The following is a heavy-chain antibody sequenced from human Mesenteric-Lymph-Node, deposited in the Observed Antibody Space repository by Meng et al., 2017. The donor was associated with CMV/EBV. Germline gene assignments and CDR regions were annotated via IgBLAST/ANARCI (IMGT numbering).Heavy chain of an antibody. D-gene: IGHD6-6*01. CDR2: INTDGDIK. Sequence: GESLKISCATSGFTISHYWMHWVRQAPGKGLVWVSRINTDGDIKNYAASVKGRFTISTDNAKNTLYLQMNSLRAEDTAVYYCARDVYSSSYDYWGQGTLVTVSS. V-gene: IGHV3-74*01. CDR1: GFTISHYW. CDR3: ARDVYSSSYDY. J-gene: IGHJ4*02.